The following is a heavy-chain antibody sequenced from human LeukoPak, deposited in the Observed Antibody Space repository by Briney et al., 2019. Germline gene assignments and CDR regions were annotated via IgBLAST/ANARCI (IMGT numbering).Heavy chain of an antibody. CDR1: GFSFSPYS. CDR2: IDSSSGTI. V-gene: IGHV3-48*01. J-gene: IGHJ3*02. D-gene: IGHD3-22*01. Sequence: PGGSLRLSCAAPGFSFSPYSMNWPRQAPGKELEWVSYIDSSSGTIYYADSVRDRFTISGDNANNSLYLQMNSLRAEDTAVYYRPRVPASYYYESSGYYQYDAFDIWGQRTTVTASS. CDR3: PRVPASYYYESSGYYQYDAFDI.